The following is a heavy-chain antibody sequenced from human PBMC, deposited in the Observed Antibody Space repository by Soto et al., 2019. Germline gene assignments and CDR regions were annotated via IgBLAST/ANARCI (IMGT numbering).Heavy chain of an antibody. CDR2: ISGSGGTT. Sequence: GGSLRLSCVASTFTFTDYAMSWVRQAPGEGLEWVSGISGSGGTTYYAESVKGRFSISRDNSKNTLYLHLNNLRVEDTAIYYCATISDRGIAASLDSWGQGTLVTVSS. J-gene: IGHJ4*02. D-gene: IGHD6-13*01. V-gene: IGHV3-23*01. CDR1: TFTFTDYA. CDR3: ATISDRGIAASLDS.